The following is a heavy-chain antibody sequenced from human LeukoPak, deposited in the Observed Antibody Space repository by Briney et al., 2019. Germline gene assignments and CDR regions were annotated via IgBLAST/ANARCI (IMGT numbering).Heavy chain of an antibody. J-gene: IGHJ4*02. Sequence: SETLSLTCTVSGGSISSGSYYWSWIRQPAGKGLEWIGRIYTSGSTNYNPSLKSRVTISVDTSKNQFSLKLSSVTAADTAVYYCARGYSRATIDYWGQGTLVTVSS. CDR1: GGSISSGSYY. CDR3: ARGYSRATIDY. V-gene: IGHV4-61*02. D-gene: IGHD5-24*01. CDR2: IYTSGST.